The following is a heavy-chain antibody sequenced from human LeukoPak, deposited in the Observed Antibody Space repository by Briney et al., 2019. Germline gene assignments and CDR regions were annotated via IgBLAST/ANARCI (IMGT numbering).Heavy chain of an antibody. D-gene: IGHD5-12*01. CDR2: IIPIFGTA. CDR3: ARDRGGYSGYEENYYYYYYMDV. Sequence: SVKVSCKASGGTFISYAISWGRQAPGQGGEWRGGIIPIFGTANYAQKLQGRVTITADKSTSTAYMDLSSLRSEDTAVYYCARDRGGYSGYEENYYYYYYMDVWGKGTTVTVSS. J-gene: IGHJ6*03. CDR1: GGTFISYA. V-gene: IGHV1-69*06.